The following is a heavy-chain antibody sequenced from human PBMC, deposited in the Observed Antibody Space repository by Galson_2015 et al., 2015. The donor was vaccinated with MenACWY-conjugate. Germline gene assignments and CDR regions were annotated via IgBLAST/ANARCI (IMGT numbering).Heavy chain of an antibody. V-gene: IGHV3-7*03. J-gene: IGHJ3*01. CDR3: ARDRTCHDGDTYYDRFDV. Sequence: SLRLSCATSGFTFSSYWVTWVRQAPGKGLEWVANIRGDGTVKHYLDSVEGRFTVSRDNAQQSVFLQMNSLRADDTAVYYCARDRTCHDGDTYYDRFDVWGQGTMVTVSS. CDR1: GFTFSSYW. CDR2: IRGDGTVK. D-gene: IGHD3-22*01.